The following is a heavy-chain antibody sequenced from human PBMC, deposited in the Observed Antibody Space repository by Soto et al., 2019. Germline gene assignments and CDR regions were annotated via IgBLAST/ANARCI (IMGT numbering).Heavy chain of an antibody. CDR3: AREPVAGIWFDP. D-gene: IGHD6-19*01. CDR2: INSYNGNT. CDR1: GYTFTGYY. V-gene: IGHV1-18*04. J-gene: IGHJ5*02. Sequence: GASVKVSCKASGYTFTGYYMHWVRQAPGQGLEWMGWINSYNGNTNYAQKLQGRVTMTTDTSTSTAYMELRSLRSDDTAVYYCAREPVAGIWFDPWGQGTLVTVSS.